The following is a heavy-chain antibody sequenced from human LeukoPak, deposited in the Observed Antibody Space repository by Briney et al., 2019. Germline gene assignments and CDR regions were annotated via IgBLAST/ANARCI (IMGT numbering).Heavy chain of an antibody. CDR1: GFTFSSYS. D-gene: IGHD2-15*01. J-gene: IGHJ4*02. CDR2: ISSSSSYI. Sequence: GGSLRLSCAASGFTFSSYSMNWVRQAPGKGLEGVSSISSSSSYIYYADSVKGRFTISRANAKNSLYLQMNSLRAEDTAVYYCARVRCRGGSCYAGCFDYWGQGTLVTVSS. V-gene: IGHV3-21*01. CDR3: ARVRCRGGSCYAGCFDY.